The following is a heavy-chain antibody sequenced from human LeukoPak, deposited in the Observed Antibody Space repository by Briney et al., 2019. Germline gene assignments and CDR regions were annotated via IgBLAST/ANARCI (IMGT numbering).Heavy chain of an antibody. Sequence: SETLSLTCTVSGASISSYYWSWIRQPPGKGLEWIGFNRDGGSTKYNPSLESRVTIALDTSKNEFSLKLKSVTAADTAVYYCVREGYCSGNICYTWFDPWGQGTLVTVSS. CDR3: VREGYCSGNICYTWFDP. CDR1: GASISSYY. J-gene: IGHJ5*02. CDR2: NRDGGST. D-gene: IGHD2-15*01. V-gene: IGHV4-59*01.